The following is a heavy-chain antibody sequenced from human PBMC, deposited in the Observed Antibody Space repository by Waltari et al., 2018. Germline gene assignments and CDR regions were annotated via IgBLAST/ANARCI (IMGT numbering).Heavy chain of an antibody. D-gene: IGHD6-19*01. CDR3: ARSFLAVAGTGYYYMDG. V-gene: IGHV4-34*01. Sequence: QVQLQQWGAGLLKPSETLSLTCAVYGRSFSGYYWSWVRQPPGEGLEWIGEINHSGSTNYNPSLKSLVTISVDASKNQFSLRLTSVTAADTAVYYCARSFLAVAGTGYYYMDGWGKGTTVIVSS. J-gene: IGHJ6*03. CDR1: GRSFSGYY. CDR2: INHSGST.